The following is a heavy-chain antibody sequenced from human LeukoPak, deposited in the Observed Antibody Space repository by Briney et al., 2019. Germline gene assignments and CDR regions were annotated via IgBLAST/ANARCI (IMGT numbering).Heavy chain of an antibody. D-gene: IGHD3-22*01. CDR2: IYYSGST. Sequence: SETLSLTCTVSGGSISSSSYYWGWIRQPPGKGLEWIGSIYYSGSTYYNPSLKSRVTISVDTSKNQFSLQLNSVTPEDTAVYYCARELRPQSYDYYYYYMDVWGKGTTVTISS. V-gene: IGHV4-39*02. CDR1: GGSISSSSYY. J-gene: IGHJ6*03. CDR3: ARELRPQSYDYYYYYMDV.